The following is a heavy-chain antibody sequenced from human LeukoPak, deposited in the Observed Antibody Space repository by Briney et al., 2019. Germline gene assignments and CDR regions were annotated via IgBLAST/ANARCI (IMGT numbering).Heavy chain of an antibody. Sequence: PGGSLRLSCAASGFTFSSYWMHWVRQAPGKGLVWVSRIYSDGNTTNYADSVKGRFTISRDNAKNTLYLQMNSLRAEDTAVYYCARDQGSTSRGIDYWGQGTLVTVP. CDR1: GFTFSSYW. D-gene: IGHD2-2*01. V-gene: IGHV3-74*01. CDR2: IYSDGNTT. CDR3: ARDQGSTSRGIDY. J-gene: IGHJ4*02.